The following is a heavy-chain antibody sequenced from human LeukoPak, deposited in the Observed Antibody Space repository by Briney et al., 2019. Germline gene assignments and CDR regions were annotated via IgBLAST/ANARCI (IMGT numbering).Heavy chain of an antibody. J-gene: IGHJ4*02. V-gene: IGHV3-7*01. Sequence: GGSLRLSCAASGFTFSNYWMSWVRQTPGKGLEWVGNINQGGSEKYYVDSVKGRFTISRDNAKNSLYLQINSPTVEDTAVYYCSNGYCSGDSCYWGQGTLVTVSS. D-gene: IGHD2-15*01. CDR1: GFTFSNYW. CDR3: SNGYCSGDSCY. CDR2: INQGGSEK.